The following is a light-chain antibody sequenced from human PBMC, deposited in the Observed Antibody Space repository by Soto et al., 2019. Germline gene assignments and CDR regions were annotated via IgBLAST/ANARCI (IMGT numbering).Light chain of an antibody. CDR1: SSDVGGYNY. CDR3: SSYVGTNSYV. CDR2: EVY. J-gene: IGLJ1*01. Sequence: QSALTQPPSASGSPGQSVTISCTGTSSDVGGYNYVSWYQQHPGKAPKLIIYEVYKRPSGVPDRFSGSKSGNTAALTVSGLQAEDEADYYCSSYVGTNSYVFGTGTKLTVL. V-gene: IGLV2-8*01.